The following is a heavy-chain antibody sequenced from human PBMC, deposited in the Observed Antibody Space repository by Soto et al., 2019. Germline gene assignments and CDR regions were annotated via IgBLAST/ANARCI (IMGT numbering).Heavy chain of an antibody. J-gene: IGHJ5*02. V-gene: IGHV4-59*11. CDR3: ARAIAVAGTWWFDP. Sequence: QVQLQESGPGLVKPSETLSLTCTVSGGSISSHYWSWIRQPPGKGLEWIGYIYYSGSTNYNPSLKSRVTISVDTSKNQFSLKLSSVTAADTAVYYCARAIAVAGTWWFDPWGQGTLVTVSS. D-gene: IGHD6-19*01. CDR2: IYYSGST. CDR1: GGSISSHY.